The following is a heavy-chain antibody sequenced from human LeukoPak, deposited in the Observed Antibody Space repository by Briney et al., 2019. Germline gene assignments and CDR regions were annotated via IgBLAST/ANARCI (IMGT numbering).Heavy chain of an antibody. CDR1: GGTFSSYA. V-gene: IGHV1-69*04. Sequence: SVKVSCKASGGTFSSYAISWVRQAPGQGLEWMGRIIPIFGIANYTQKFQGRVTITADKSTSTAYMELSSLRSEDTAVYYCARDLGDYYYYGMDVWGQGTTVTVSS. CDR2: IIPIFGIA. J-gene: IGHJ6*02. CDR3: ARDLGDYYYYGMDV. D-gene: IGHD7-27*01.